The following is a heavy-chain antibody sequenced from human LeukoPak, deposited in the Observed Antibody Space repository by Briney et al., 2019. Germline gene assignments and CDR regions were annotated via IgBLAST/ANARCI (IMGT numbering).Heavy chain of an antibody. Sequence: GGSLRLSCAASGFTFDDYAMHWVRQAPGKGLEWVSGITWNSGSIGYADSVKGRFTISRDNAKNSLYLQMNSLRAEDMALYYCASGITGTTGFDYWGQGTLVTVSS. CDR1: GFTFDDYA. CDR2: ITWNSGSI. V-gene: IGHV3-9*03. D-gene: IGHD1-7*01. CDR3: ASGITGTTGFDY. J-gene: IGHJ4*02.